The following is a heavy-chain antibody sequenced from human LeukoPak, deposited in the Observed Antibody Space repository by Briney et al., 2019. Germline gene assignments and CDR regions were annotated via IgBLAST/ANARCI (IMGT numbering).Heavy chain of an antibody. D-gene: IGHD4-11*01. CDR1: GGTFSSYA. V-gene: IGHV1-69*01. CDR3: ARGMTTVTTNLLDY. CDR2: IIPIFGTA. Sequence: SVKVSCKASGGTFSSYAISWVRQAPGQGIECMGGIIPIFGTANYAQKFQGRVTITADESTSTAYMELSSLRSEDTAVYYCARGMTTVTTNLLDYWGQGTLVTVSS. J-gene: IGHJ4*02.